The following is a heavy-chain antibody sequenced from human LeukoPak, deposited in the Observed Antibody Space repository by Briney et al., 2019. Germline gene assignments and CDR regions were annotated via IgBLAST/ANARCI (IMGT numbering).Heavy chain of an antibody. Sequence: GSWVTVSFKASGGTFSSYAICWVRQPRGQGLEWVGEIILIFGTANYAQKFQGRVTSTADESTSTAYMELSSLRSEDTAVYDCAIYAGYSYGYSTAIFDYWGQGTLVTVSS. CDR3: AIYAGYSYGYSTAIFDY. CDR2: IILIFGTA. D-gene: IGHD5-18*01. V-gene: IGHV1-69*01. CDR1: GGTFSSYA. J-gene: IGHJ4*02.